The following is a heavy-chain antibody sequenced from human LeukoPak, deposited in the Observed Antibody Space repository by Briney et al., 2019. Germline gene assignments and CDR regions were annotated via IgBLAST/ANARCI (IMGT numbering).Heavy chain of an antibody. CDR3: AAVGWEYSSSPLPMDV. CDR2: IVVGSGNT. CDR1: GFTFPSSG. V-gene: IGHV1-58*01. Sequence: SVKVSCKASGFTFPSSGVQWVRQARGQRLEWIGWIVVGSGNTNYARKFQERVTITRDMSTSTAYMELSSLRSEDTVVYYCAAVGWEYSSSPLPMDVWGQGTTVTVSS. J-gene: IGHJ6*02. D-gene: IGHD6-6*01.